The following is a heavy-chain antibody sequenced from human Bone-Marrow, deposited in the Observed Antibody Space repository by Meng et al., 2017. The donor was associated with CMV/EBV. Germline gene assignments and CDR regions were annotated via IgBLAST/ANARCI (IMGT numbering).Heavy chain of an antibody. J-gene: IGHJ4*02. D-gene: IGHD5-18*01. Sequence: GESLKISCAASGFTFSNYAVHWVRQAPGKGLEWVAIISFDGSNKYYADSVKGRFTISRDNSKSTLYLQMNSLRVEDTAVYYCARDRFQGNSYGLIDYWGQGTLVTVSS. CDR3: ARDRFQGNSYGLIDY. V-gene: IGHV3-30-3*01. CDR2: ISFDGSNK. CDR1: GFTFSNYA.